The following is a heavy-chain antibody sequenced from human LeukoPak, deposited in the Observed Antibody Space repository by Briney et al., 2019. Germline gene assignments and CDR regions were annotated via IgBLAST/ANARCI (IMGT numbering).Heavy chain of an antibody. CDR2: ISSSGSTI. D-gene: IGHD3-22*01. J-gene: IGHJ4*02. V-gene: IGHV3-11*04. Sequence: GGSLRLSCAASGFTFSDYYMSRIRQAPGKGLEWVSYISSSGSTIYYADSVKGRFTISRDNAKNSLYLQMNSLRAEDTAVYYCARDSDHHYYDSSGYYTDYWGQGTLVTVSS. CDR3: ARDSDHHYYDSSGYYTDY. CDR1: GFTFSDYY.